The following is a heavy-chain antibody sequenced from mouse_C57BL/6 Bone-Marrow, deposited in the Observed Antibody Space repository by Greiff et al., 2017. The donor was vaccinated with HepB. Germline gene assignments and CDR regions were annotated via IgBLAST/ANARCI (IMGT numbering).Heavy chain of an antibody. V-gene: IGHV10-3*01. CDR2: IRSKSSNYAT. Sequence: DVQLVESGGGLVQPKGSLKLSCAASGFTFNTYAMHWVRQAPGKGLEWVARIRSKSSNYATYYADSVKDRFTISRDDSQSMLYLQMNNLKTEDTAMYYCVRGDSINWYFDVWGTGTTVTVSS. CDR1: GFTFNTYA. D-gene: IGHD2-10*02. J-gene: IGHJ1*03. CDR3: VRGDSINWYFDV.